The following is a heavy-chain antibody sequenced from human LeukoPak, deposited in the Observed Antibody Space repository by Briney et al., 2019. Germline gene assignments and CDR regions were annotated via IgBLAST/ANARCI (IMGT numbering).Heavy chain of an antibody. CDR2: IYSGGST. J-gene: IGHJ3*02. Sequence: GGSLRLSCAASGFTVSSNYMSWVRQAPGKGLEWVSVIYSGGSTYYADSVEGRFTISRDNSKNTLYLQMNSLRAEDTAVYYCARDTRLYNWNDRYAFDIWGQGTMVTVSS. CDR1: GFTVSSNY. D-gene: IGHD1-1*01. V-gene: IGHV3-53*01. CDR3: ARDTRLYNWNDRYAFDI.